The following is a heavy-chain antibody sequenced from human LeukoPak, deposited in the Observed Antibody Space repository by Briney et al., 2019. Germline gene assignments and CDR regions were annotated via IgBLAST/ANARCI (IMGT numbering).Heavy chain of an antibody. Sequence: PSETLSLTCTVSGGSISSSSYYWGWIRQPPGKGLEWIGSIYYSGSTYYNPSLKSRVTISVDTSKNQFSLKLSSVTAADTAVYYCARVVSNYYFDYWGQGTLVTVSS. V-gene: IGHV4-39*01. D-gene: IGHD3-22*01. J-gene: IGHJ4*02. CDR3: ARVVSNYYFDY. CDR1: GGSISSSSYY. CDR2: IYYSGST.